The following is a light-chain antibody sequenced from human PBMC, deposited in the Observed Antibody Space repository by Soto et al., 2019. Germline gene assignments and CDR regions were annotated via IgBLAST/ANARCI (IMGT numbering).Light chain of an antibody. CDR1: SSDVGGSNG. CDR3: SSYTSSSTYA. J-gene: IGLJ1*01. V-gene: IGLV2-18*02. CDR2: DVS. Sequence: SALTQPPSVSVSPGQSVAISCTGTSSDVGGSNGVSWYQQPPGTAPKLIIYDVSNRPSGVPDRFSGSKSGNTASLIISGLQAEDEGDYYCSSYTSSSTYAFGTGTKVTVL.